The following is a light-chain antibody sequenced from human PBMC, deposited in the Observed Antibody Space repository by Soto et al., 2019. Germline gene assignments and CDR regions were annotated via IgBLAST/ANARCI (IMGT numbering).Light chain of an antibody. J-gene: IGLJ2*01. CDR3: RTWDINLSAVI. V-gene: IGLV1-51*02. Sequence: QSVLTQPPSLSAAPGQTVTISCSGSGSNIGNNYVSWYQQFPGTAPRLLSFENDQRPSGIPDRFSGSKSGTSATLGITGLQTGDEADYYCRTWDINLSAVIFGGGTKVTVL. CDR2: END. CDR1: GSNIGNNY.